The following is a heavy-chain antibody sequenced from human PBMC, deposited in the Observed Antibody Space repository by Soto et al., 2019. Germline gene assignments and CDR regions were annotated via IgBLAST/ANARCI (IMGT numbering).Heavy chain of an antibody. CDR2: IIPIFGTA. D-gene: IGHD1-7*01. Sequence: ASVKVSCKASGGTFSSYAISWVRQAPGQGLEWMGGIIPIFGTANYAQKFQGRVTITADKSTSTAYMELSSLRSEDTAVYYCARAQTGTFRFDYWGQGTLVTVSS. CDR3: ARAQTGTFRFDY. J-gene: IGHJ4*02. CDR1: GGTFSSYA. V-gene: IGHV1-69*06.